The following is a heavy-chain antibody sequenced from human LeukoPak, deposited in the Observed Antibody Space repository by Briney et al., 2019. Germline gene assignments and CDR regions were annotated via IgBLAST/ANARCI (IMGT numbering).Heavy chain of an antibody. CDR3: ATRILGNDY. CDR2: IYYTET. V-gene: IGHV4-59*02. J-gene: IGHJ4*02. CDR1: GGSVSDYY. Sequence: SETLSLTCTVSGGSVSDYYWSWIRKSPGQGQEWIGYIYYTETSYTPSLKSRVTISADTSKNQFSLKLYSVPAADTAVYYRATRILGNDYWGQGTLVTVSS. D-gene: IGHD7-27*01.